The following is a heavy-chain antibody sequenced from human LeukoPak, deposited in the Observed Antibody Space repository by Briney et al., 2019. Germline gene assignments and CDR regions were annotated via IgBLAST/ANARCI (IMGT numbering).Heavy chain of an antibody. Sequence: GGSLRLPCAASGFAVSSNYMSWVRQAPGKGLEWVSLIYRGDSTYYADSVKGRFTISRDNSKNTLYLQMNSLRAEDTAVYYCARDRNTDFWSGYYTNYFDYWGQGTLVTVSS. V-gene: IGHV3-53*01. CDR2: IYRGDST. J-gene: IGHJ4*02. CDR3: ARDRNTDFWSGYYTNYFDY. D-gene: IGHD3-3*01. CDR1: GFAVSSNY.